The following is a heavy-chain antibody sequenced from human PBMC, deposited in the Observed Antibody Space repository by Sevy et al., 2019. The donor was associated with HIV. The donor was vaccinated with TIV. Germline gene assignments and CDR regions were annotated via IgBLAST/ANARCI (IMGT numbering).Heavy chain of an antibody. CDR2: ISGSGGDT. Sequence: GGSQRLSCAASAFTFKSYAMTWVRQAPGKGLEWISSISGSGGDTKYADSVKGRFTISRDNSKNTLYLQMNSLRAEDTAVYYCAKDQGDYIWGTYRHWGQGTLVTVSS. CDR3: AKDQGDYIWGTYRH. V-gene: IGHV3-23*01. D-gene: IGHD3-16*02. CDR1: AFTFKSYA. J-gene: IGHJ4*02.